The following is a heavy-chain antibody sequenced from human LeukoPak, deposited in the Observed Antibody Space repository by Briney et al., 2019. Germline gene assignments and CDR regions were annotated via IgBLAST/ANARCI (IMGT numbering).Heavy chain of an antibody. CDR1: GLRFSTYA. D-gene: IGHD3-3*01. CDR2: ISGSGGST. J-gene: IGHJ4*02. CDR3: AKGGQNFDFLRFDY. Sequence: PGGSLRLSCTVSGLRFSTYAMSWVRQAPGKGLEWVSSISGSGGSTYYADSVKGRFTVSRDNSKNTVYLELNSLRAEDRAIYFCAKGGQNFDFLRFDYWGQGTLVTVSS. V-gene: IGHV3-23*01.